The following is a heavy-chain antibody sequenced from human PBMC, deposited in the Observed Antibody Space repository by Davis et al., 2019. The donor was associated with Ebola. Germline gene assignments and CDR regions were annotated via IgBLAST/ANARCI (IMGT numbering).Heavy chain of an antibody. V-gene: IGHV3-11*01. CDR1: GFTFSDYY. D-gene: IGHD1-14*01. Sequence: GGSLRLSCAASGFTFSDYYMSWIRQAPGKGLEWVSYISSSGSTIYYADSVKGRFTISRDNAKNSLYLQMNSLRAEDTAVYYCARALRTRRIYYYGMDVWGKGTTVTVSS. CDR2: ISSSGSTI. J-gene: IGHJ6*04. CDR3: ARALRTRRIYYYGMDV.